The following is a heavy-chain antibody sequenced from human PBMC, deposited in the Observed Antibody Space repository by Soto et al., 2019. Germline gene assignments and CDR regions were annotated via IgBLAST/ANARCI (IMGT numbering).Heavy chain of an antibody. CDR2: IYHSGGT. J-gene: IGHJ4*02. D-gene: IGHD2-2*01. CDR1: GGSVNDHY. CDR3: AGVEVGPDDLFYFDS. V-gene: IGHV4-59*02. Sequence: SETLSPTCSVSGGSVNDHYWSWIRQPPGKSLEWVAFIYHSGGTDYSPSLQSRVSLSVDTSKNQFSLRLSSVTAADTAVYFCAGVEVGPDDLFYFDSWGQGTLVTVSS.